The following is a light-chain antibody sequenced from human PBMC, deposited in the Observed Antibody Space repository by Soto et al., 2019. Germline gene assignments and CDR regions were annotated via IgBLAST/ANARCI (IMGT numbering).Light chain of an antibody. CDR1: SSNIGSNT. Sequence: QSVLAQPPSASGTPGQAVTISCSGSSSNIGSNTVNWYQQIPGTAPKLLIYSSDQRPSGVPDRFSGSKSGTSASLAISGLQSDDEADYYCAAWDDSLTGPVFGGGTKLTVL. CDR2: SSD. J-gene: IGLJ2*01. V-gene: IGLV1-44*01. CDR3: AAWDDSLTGPV.